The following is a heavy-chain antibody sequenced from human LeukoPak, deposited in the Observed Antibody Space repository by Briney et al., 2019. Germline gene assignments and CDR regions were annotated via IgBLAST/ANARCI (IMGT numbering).Heavy chain of an antibody. CDR2: IYYSGST. CDR1: GGSISSYY. CDR3: ARDRSYDSSGYHHDAFDI. J-gene: IGHJ3*02. Sequence: SETLSLTCTVSGGSISSYYWSWIRQPPGKGLEWIGFIYYSGSTYYNPSLKSRVTISVDTSKNQFSLKLSSVTAADTAVYYCARDRSYDSSGYHHDAFDIWGQGTMVTVSS. V-gene: IGHV4-59*12. D-gene: IGHD3-22*01.